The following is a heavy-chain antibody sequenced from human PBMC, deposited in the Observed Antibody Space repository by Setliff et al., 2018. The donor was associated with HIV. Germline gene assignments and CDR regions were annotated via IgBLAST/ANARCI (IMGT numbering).Heavy chain of an antibody. CDR3: AVTSMASSFDY. D-gene: IGHD5-18*01. CDR2: IWYDGTNK. Sequence: PGGSLRLSCAASGFTFTRYGMHWVRQAPGKGLEWLALIWYDGTNKQYGDSVKGRFAISRDNGKNSLYLQMNSLRAEDTAVYYCAVTSMASSFDYWGQGALVTVSS. J-gene: IGHJ4*02. V-gene: IGHV3-33*01. CDR1: GFTFTRYG.